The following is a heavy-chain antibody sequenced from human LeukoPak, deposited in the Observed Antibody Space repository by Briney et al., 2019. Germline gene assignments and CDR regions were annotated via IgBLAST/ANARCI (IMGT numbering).Heavy chain of an antibody. CDR1: GGTFSSYA. D-gene: IGHD1-1*01. V-gene: IGHV1-69*05. CDR2: IIPIFGTA. CDR3: ARDPARNWNDAPGAFDI. J-gene: IGHJ3*02. Sequence: SVKVSCKASGGTFSSYAISWVRQAPGQGLEWMGGIIPIFGTASYAQKFQGRVTITTDESTSTAYMELSSLRAEDTAVYYCARDPARNWNDAPGAFDIWGQGTMVTVSS.